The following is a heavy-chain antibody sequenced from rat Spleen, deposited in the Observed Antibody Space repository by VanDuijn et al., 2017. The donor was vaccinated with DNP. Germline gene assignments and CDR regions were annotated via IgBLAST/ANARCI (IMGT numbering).Heavy chain of an antibody. CDR2: ISYDGSRT. J-gene: IGHJ1*01. D-gene: IGHD5-1*01. CDR1: GFTFSDYY. V-gene: IGHV5-7*01. CDR3: ARGSTSIYWYFDF. Sequence: EVQLVESGGGLVQPGWSLKLSCAASGFTFSDYYMAWVRQAPTKGLEWVATISYDGSRTYYRDSVKGRFTISRGNAKSTLYLQMNSLKSEDTATYYCARGSTSIYWYFDFWGPGTMVTVSS.